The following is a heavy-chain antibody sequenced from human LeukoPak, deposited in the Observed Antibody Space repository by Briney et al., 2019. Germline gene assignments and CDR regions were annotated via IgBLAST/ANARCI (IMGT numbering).Heavy chain of an antibody. CDR1: GFTFDDYA. CDR2: ISWDGGST. V-gene: IGHV3-43D*03. Sequence: QAGGSLRLSCAASGFTFDDYAMHWVRQAPGKGLEWVSLISWDGGSTYYADSVKGRFTISRDNSKNSLYLQMNSLRAEDTALYYCAKDSGVAAAGTSVGLPNYYYYYMDVWGKGTTVTVSS. J-gene: IGHJ6*03. CDR3: AKDSGVAAAGTSVGLPNYYYYYMDV. D-gene: IGHD6-13*01.